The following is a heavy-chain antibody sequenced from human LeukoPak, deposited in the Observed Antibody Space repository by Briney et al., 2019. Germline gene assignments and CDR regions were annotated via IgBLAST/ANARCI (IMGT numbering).Heavy chain of an antibody. V-gene: IGHV1-69*04. D-gene: IGHD7-27*01. Sequence: SVKVSCKASGGTFSSYAISWVRQAPGQGLEWMGRIIPILGIANYAQKFQGRVTITADKSTSTAYMELSSLRSEDTAVYYCAREGLTDPYYYGMDVWGQGTTVTVSS. CDR1: GGTFSSYA. J-gene: IGHJ6*02. CDR3: AREGLTDPYYYGMDV. CDR2: IIPILGIA.